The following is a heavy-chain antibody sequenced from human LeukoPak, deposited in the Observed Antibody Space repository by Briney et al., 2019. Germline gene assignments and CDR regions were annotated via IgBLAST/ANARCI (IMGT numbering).Heavy chain of an antibody. Sequence: AGGSLRLSCAASGFTFTTYRMSWVRQAPGKGLEWVANIKQDGSEKYYVDSVKGRFTISRDNAKNSLYLQMNSLRAEDTAVYYCARSRYCSSTSYYSDYWGQGTLVTVSS. V-gene: IGHV3-7*01. CDR3: ARSRYCSSTSYYSDY. D-gene: IGHD2-2*01. J-gene: IGHJ4*02. CDR1: GFTFTTYR. CDR2: IKQDGSEK.